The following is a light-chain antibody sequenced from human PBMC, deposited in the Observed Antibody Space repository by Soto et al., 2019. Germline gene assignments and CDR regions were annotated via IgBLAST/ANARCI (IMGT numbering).Light chain of an antibody. CDR1: QSVGTW. J-gene: IGKJ1*01. V-gene: IGKV1-5*01. CDR2: GVS. CDR3: QHYRRNTWS. Sequence: DIQMTQSPTTLSESVGGRVTITCRASQSVGTWVAWYQQKPGKAPKLLIYGVSNLESGVPSRFSGSGSGTEFTLTITPLQPDDFATYFCQHYRRNTWSFGPGTKVDIK.